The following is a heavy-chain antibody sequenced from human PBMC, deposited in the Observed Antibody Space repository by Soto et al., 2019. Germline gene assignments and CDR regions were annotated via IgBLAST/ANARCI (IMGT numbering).Heavy chain of an antibody. Sequence: EVQLVESGGGLVQPGRSLRLSCEASGFMFDDYAMYWVRQAPGKGLEWVSGISWNSDRIVYADSVKGRFTISRDNAKNSLYLQMNSLKPEDTALYYCANSQSSASRPVDYWGQGTLVTVSS. V-gene: IGHV3-9*01. CDR1: GFMFDDYA. D-gene: IGHD3-22*01. J-gene: IGHJ4*02. CDR2: ISWNSDRI. CDR3: ANSQSSASRPVDY.